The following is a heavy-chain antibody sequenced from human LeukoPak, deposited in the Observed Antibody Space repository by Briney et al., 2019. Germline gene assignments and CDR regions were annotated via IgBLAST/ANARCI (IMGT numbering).Heavy chain of an antibody. J-gene: IGHJ4*02. V-gene: IGHV3-30*18. D-gene: IGHD3-3*01. CDR2: ISYDGSNK. CDR3: AKPGLEWLWYFDY. CDR1: GSTFSSYG. Sequence: GGSLRLSCAASGSTFSSYGMHWVRQAPGKGLEWVAVISYDGSNKYYADSVKGRFTISRDNSKNTLYLQMNSLRAEDTAVYYCAKPGLEWLWYFDYWGQGTLVTVSS.